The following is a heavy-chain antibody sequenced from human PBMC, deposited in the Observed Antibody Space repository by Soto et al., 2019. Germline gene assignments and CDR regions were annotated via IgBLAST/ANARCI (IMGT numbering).Heavy chain of an antibody. CDR1: GYTFTSYA. CDR3: ARVGYYDILTGSLNPFDI. CDR2: INAGNGNT. V-gene: IGHV1-3*01. D-gene: IGHD3-9*01. Sequence: ASVKVSCKASGYTFTSYAMHWVRQAPGQRLEWMGWINAGNGNTKYSQKFQGRVTITRDTSASTAYMELSSLRSEDTAVYYCARVGYYDILTGSLNPFDIWGQGTMVTVSS. J-gene: IGHJ3*02.